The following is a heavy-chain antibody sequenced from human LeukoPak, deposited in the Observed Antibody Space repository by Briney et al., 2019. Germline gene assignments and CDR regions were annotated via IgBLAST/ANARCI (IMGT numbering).Heavy chain of an antibody. V-gene: IGHV1-2*02. D-gene: IGHD3-10*01. Sequence: GASVKVSCKASGYTFTSYDINWVRQATGQGLEWMGWINPNSGGTNYAQKFQGRVTMTRDTSISTAYMELSRLRSDDTAVYYCARDGSGSPYGGNWFDPWGQGTLVTVSS. J-gene: IGHJ5*02. CDR2: INPNSGGT. CDR1: GYTFTSYD. CDR3: ARDGSGSPYGGNWFDP.